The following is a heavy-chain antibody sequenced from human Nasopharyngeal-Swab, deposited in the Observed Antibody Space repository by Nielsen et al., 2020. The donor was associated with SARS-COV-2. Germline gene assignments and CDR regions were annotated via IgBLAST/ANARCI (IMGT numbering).Heavy chain of an antibody. CDR3: ARAYQH. V-gene: IGHV3-53*01. CDR2: IYSGGST. Sequence: WIRQPPGKGLEWVSVIYSGGSTYYADSVEGRFTISRDNSKNTLYLQMNSLRAEDTAVYYCARAYQHWGQGTLVTVSS. J-gene: IGHJ1*01.